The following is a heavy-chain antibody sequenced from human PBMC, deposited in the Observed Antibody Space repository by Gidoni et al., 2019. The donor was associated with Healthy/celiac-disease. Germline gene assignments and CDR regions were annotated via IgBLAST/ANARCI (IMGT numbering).Heavy chain of an antibody. CDR3: ARVQGGGYSGYDFPYYYYYMDV. J-gene: IGHJ6*03. D-gene: IGHD5-12*01. CDR2: IYYSGST. V-gene: IGHV4-59*01. Sequence: QVQLQESVPGLVKPSETLSPTCTVSGGSISSYSWSWIRQPPGKGLEWIGYIYYSGSTNYNPSLKSRVTISVDTSKNQFSLKLSSVTAADTAVYYCARVQGGGYSGYDFPYYYYYMDVWGKGTTVTVSS. CDR1: GGSISSYS.